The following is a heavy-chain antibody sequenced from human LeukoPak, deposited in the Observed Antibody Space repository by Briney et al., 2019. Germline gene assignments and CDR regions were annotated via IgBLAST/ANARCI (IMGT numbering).Heavy chain of an antibody. CDR3: ARDLMATIYYYYGMDV. CDR1: GFTFSSYA. Sequence: QSGGSLRLSCAASGFTFSSYAMSWVRQAPGKGLEWVSAISGSGGSTYYADSVKGRFTISRDNSKNTLYLQMNTLRADDTAVYFCARDLMATIYYYYGMDVWGRGTTVTVSS. V-gene: IGHV3-23*01. CDR2: ISGSGGST. D-gene: IGHD5-24*01. J-gene: IGHJ6*02.